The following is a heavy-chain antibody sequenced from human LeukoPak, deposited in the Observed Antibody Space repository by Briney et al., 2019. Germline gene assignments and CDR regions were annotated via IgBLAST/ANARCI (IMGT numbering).Heavy chain of an antibody. D-gene: IGHD2-21*01. CDR2: ISSSSSYK. Sequence: GGSLRLSCAASGFTFSSYSMNWVRQAPGKGLEWVSSISSSSSYKYYADSVKGRFTISRDNAKNSLSLQMNSLRAEDTAVYYCARDLGGGAFDYWGQGTLVTVSS. CDR1: GFTFSSYS. CDR3: ARDLGGGAFDY. V-gene: IGHV3-21*01. J-gene: IGHJ4*02.